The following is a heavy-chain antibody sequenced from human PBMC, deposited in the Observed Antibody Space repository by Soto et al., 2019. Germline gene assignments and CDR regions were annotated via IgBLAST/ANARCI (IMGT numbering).Heavy chain of an antibody. D-gene: IGHD2-15*01. Sequence: QVQLVQSGAEVKKPGSSVKVSCKASGGTFSSYAISWVRQAPGQGLEGMGGIIPIFGTANYAQKFQGRVTITADESTSTAYMELSSLRSEDTAVYYCAREDIVVVVAATIYYYYGMDVWGQGTTVTVSS. CDR1: GGTFSSYA. V-gene: IGHV1-69*01. J-gene: IGHJ6*02. CDR2: IIPIFGTA. CDR3: AREDIVVVVAATIYYYYGMDV.